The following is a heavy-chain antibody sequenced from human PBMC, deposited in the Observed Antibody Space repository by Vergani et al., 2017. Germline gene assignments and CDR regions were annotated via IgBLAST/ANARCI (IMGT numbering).Heavy chain of an antibody. D-gene: IGHD2/OR15-2a*01. Sequence: EVHLLESGGGLVQSGGSLRLSCAASGFTFSNSAVSWVRQAPGRGLAWVSSISGPVVSTYYADSVKGRFSISRDNSKNTVFLQMHSLRAEDTAIYYCVKEKIGLGSYFFDSWGHGILVTVSS. CDR1: GFTFSNSA. J-gene: IGHJ4*01. CDR3: VKEKIGLGSYFFDS. CDR2: ISGPVVST. V-gene: IGHV3-23*01.